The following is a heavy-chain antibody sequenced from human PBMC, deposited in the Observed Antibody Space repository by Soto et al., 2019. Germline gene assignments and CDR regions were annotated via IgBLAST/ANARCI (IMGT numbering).Heavy chain of an antibody. D-gene: IGHD1-20*01. J-gene: IGHJ6*02. CDR3: ARYKSNYYYGMDV. CDR1: GGSISSGGYY. Sequence: SETLSLTCAVSGGSISSGGYYWSWIRQPPGKGLEWIGYIYYSGITNYNPSLKSRVTISVDTSKNQFSLKLSSVTAADTAVYYCARYKSNYYYGMDVWGQGTTVTVSS. CDR2: IYYSGIT. V-gene: IGHV4-61*08.